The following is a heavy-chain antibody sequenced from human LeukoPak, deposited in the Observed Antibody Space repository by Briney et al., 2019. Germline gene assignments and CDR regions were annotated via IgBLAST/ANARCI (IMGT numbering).Heavy chain of an antibody. CDR1: GFSLSTSAVG. CDR3: AHSLCSGGSCYSGFDY. J-gene: IGHJ4*02. Sequence: SGPTLVKPTQTLTLTCTFSGFSLSTSAVGVGWIRQPPGKALEWLALIYWDDDKRYSPSLKTRLTITKDTSKNQVVLTMTNMDPLDTATYHCAHSLCSGGSCYSGFDYWGQGTLVTVSS. D-gene: IGHD2-15*01. V-gene: IGHV2-5*02. CDR2: IYWDDDK.